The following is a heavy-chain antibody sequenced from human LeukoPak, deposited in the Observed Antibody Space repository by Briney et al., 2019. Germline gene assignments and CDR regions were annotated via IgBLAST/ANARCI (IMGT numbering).Heavy chain of an antibody. V-gene: IGHV3-21*04. Sequence: PGGSLRLSCAASGFTFSSYSMNWVRQAPGKGLEWVSSISSSSSYIYYADSAKGRFTISRDNAKNSLYLQMNSLRAEDTAVYYCAKVRGIERAYGDHDYWGQGTLVTVSS. CDR3: AKVRGIERAYGDHDY. J-gene: IGHJ4*02. CDR2: ISSSSSYI. D-gene: IGHD4-17*01. CDR1: GFTFSSYS.